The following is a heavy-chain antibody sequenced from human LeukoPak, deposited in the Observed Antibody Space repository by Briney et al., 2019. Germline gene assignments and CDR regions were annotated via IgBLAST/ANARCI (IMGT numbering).Heavy chain of an antibody. V-gene: IGHV1-18*01. CDR1: GYTFTNYG. J-gene: IGHJ5*02. Sequence: ASVKVSCKASGYTFTNYGISWVRQAPGQGLEWMGWISAYSGNTNYAQNLQGRVTMTTDTSTSTAYMELRSLGSDDTAVYYCARNVVVAATPWSPWFDPWGQGTLVTVSS. CDR2: ISAYSGNT. D-gene: IGHD2-15*01. CDR3: ARNVVVAATPWSPWFDP.